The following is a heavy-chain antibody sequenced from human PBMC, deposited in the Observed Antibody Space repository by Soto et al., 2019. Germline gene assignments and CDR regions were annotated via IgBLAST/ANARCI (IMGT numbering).Heavy chain of an antibody. D-gene: IGHD2-15*01. J-gene: IGHJ4*02. CDR1: GGSISSSSYY. CDR3: ARHTPAISISDH. Sequence: QLQLQESGPGLVKPSETLSLTCTVSGGSISSSSYYWGWIRQPPGKGLEWIGSIYYSGSTYYNPSHRRRVTISVDTSKNQFSLKLSSVTAADTAVYYCARHTPAISISDHWGQGTLVTVSS. CDR2: IYYSGST. V-gene: IGHV4-39*01.